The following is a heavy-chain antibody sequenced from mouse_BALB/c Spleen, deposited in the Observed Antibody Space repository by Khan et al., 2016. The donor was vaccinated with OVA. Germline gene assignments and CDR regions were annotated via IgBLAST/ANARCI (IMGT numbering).Heavy chain of an antibody. CDR2: INPGSGGT. Sequence: VQLQESGAELVRPGTSVKVSCKASGYAFSNYLIEWLKQRPGQGLEWIGVINPGSGGTKYNEKFKDKATLTADTSSSTAYMKLSSLTSDDSALYFCSRSGYGFGAYWGPGTLVTVSA. J-gene: IGHJ3*01. CDR3: SRSGYGFGAY. V-gene: IGHV1-54*01. CDR1: GYAFSNYL. D-gene: IGHD3-2*02.